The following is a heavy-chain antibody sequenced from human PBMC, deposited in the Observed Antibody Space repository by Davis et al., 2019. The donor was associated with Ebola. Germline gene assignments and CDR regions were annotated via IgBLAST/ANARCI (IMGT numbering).Heavy chain of an antibody. D-gene: IGHD3-22*01. Sequence: GGSLRLSCAVSGFTFISYSMNWVRQAPGKGLEWVSSISSSGAVRYYADSVKGRFTISRDSSKNTLDLQMNSLRAEDTALYSCTKGDRDYSSSPFDYWGQGTLVTVSS. CDR1: GFTFISYS. V-gene: IGHV3-21*04. CDR3: TKGDRDYSSSPFDY. J-gene: IGHJ4*02. CDR2: ISSSGAVR.